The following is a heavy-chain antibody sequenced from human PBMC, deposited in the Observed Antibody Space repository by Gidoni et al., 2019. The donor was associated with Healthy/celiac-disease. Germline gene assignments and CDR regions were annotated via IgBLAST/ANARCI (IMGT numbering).Heavy chain of an antibody. CDR1: GCSISSGGYY. CDR3: ARFSRRAANWFDP. V-gene: IGHV4-31*03. J-gene: IGHJ5*02. CDR2: IYYSGST. Sequence: QVQLQESGPGLVKPSQTLSLTCTVSGCSISSGGYYWSWIRQHPGKGLEWIGYIYYSGSTYYNPSLKSRVTISVDTSKNQFSLKLSSVTAADTAVYYCARFSRRAANWFDPWGQGTLVTVSS.